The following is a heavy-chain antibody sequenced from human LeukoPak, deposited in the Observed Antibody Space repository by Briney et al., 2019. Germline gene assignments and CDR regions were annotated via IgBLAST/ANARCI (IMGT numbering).Heavy chain of an antibody. CDR3: ARRLVVRGNLNYYYYGMDV. CDR2: IYYSGST. V-gene: IGHV4-59*08. CDR1: GGSISTDY. Sequence: SETLSLTCTVSGGSISTDYWSWIRQPPGKGLEWIGYIYYSGSTNYNPSLKSRVTISVDTSKNQFSLKLSSVTAADTAVYYCARRLVVRGNLNYYYYGMDVWGQGTTVTVSS. D-gene: IGHD3-10*01. J-gene: IGHJ6*02.